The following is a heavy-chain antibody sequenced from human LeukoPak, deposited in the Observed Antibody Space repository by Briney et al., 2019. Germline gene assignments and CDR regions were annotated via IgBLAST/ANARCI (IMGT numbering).Heavy chain of an antibody. V-gene: IGHV1-18*01. CDR1: GYTFTSYG. Sequence: ASVKVSCKASGYTFTSYGISWVRQAPGQGLEWMGWISAHHGDTNYAQNLQGRVSMTTDTSTSTAYMELRSLRSDDTAVYYCARRTGKNYYDSNGYGDYWGQGTLVTVSS. CDR3: ARRTGKNYYDSNGYGDY. D-gene: IGHD3-22*01. CDR2: ISAHHGDT. J-gene: IGHJ4*02.